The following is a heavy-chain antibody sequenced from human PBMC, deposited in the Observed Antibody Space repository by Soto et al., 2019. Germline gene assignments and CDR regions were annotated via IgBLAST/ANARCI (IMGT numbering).Heavy chain of an antibody. CDR1: GGSFSGYY. CDR3: ARGGLYGYSSRWYWFDP. V-gene: IGHV4-34*01. D-gene: IGHD6-13*01. J-gene: IGHJ5*02. CDR2: INHSGST. Sequence: QVQLQQWGAGLLKPSETLSLTCAVYGGSFSGYYWSWIRQPPGKGLEWIGEINHSGSTNYNPSLKSRVTISGDTSKNQFSLKLSSVTAADTAVYYCARGGLYGYSSRWYWFDPWGQGTLVTVSS.